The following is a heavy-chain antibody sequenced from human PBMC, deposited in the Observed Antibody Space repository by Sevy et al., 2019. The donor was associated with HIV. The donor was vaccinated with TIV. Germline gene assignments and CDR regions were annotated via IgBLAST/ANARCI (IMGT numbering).Heavy chain of an antibody. CDR2: ISFDGDTK. Sequence: GGSLRLSCAASGFSFRNFGMHWVRQAPGKGLEWLALISFDGDTKYYGDSVKGRFTISRDNSKNTLYLQMNSLRVEDTAVYYCAKRAGHDTSGYVSYYYYGMDVWGQGTTVTVSS. D-gene: IGHD3-22*01. CDR1: GFSFRNFG. V-gene: IGHV3-30*18. J-gene: IGHJ6*02. CDR3: AKRAGHDTSGYVSYYYYGMDV.